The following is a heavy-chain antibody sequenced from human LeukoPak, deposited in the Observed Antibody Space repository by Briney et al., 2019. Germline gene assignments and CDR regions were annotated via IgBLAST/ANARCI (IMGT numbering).Heavy chain of an antibody. Sequence: PGGSLRLSCAASGFTFSTYWMSWVRQAPGKGLEWVANIRKDGSIKHYVDSVTGRFTISRDNAKNSLFLQLNNLRAEDTAVYYCAREGYYYDAFDIWGQGTMVTVSS. D-gene: IGHD3-10*01. CDR3: AREGYYYDAFDI. V-gene: IGHV3-7*01. CDR1: GFTFSTYW. J-gene: IGHJ3*02. CDR2: IRKDGSIK.